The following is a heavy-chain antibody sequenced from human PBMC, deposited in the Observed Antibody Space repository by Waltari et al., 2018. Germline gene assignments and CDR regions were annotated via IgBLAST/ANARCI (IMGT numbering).Heavy chain of an antibody. Sequence: EVQLVESGGGLVKPGGSLRLSCAASGFTFSSYSMNWVRQAPGKGLGWVSSISSSSSYIYYADSVKGRFTISRDNAKNSLYLQMTSLRAEDTAVYYCARYISTGDYYYGMDVWGQGTTVTVSS. V-gene: IGHV3-21*01. J-gene: IGHJ6*02. D-gene: IGHD2-2*01. CDR3: ARYISTGDYYYGMDV. CDR2: ISSSSSYI. CDR1: GFTFSSYS.